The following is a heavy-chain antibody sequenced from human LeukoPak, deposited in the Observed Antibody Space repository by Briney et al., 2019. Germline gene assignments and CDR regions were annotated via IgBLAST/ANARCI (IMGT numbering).Heavy chain of an antibody. CDR1: GGPFSGYS. J-gene: IGHJ4*02. Sequence: SETLSLTCAVHGGPFSGYSWSWIRQPPGMGLEWIGEVNHSGSTNYNPSLKSRVTISVDTAKNQFSLKLGSVTAADTSVYYCARGGYSGYRSRFDYWGQGTLVTVSS. CDR2: VNHSGST. V-gene: IGHV4-34*01. CDR3: ARGGYSGYRSRFDY. D-gene: IGHD5-12*01.